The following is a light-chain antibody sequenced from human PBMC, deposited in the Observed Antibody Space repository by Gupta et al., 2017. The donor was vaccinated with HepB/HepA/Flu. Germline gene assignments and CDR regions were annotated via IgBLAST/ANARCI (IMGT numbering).Light chain of an antibody. V-gene: IGKV3-15*01. CDR2: GSF. CDR1: QSISTN. Sequence: EIVMTQSPATLSVSPGGRATLSCRASQSISTNLAWYQQKPGQAPRLLIYGSFTRATGIPARFSGSGSGTEFTLTISSLQSEEFAVYFCQQYNNWPLTFGGGTKVEIK. CDR3: QQYNNWPLT. J-gene: IGKJ4*01.